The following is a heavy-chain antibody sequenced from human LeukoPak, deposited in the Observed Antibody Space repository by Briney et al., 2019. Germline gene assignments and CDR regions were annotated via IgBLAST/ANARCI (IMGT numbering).Heavy chain of an antibody. CDR3: ARDQYSSSWRFTDAFDI. J-gene: IGHJ3*02. CDR1: GFTFSSYG. Sequence: PGRSLRLSCAASGFTFSSYGMHWVRQAPGKGLEWVAVIWYDGSNKYYADSVKGRFTISRDNSKNTLYLQMNSLRAEDTAVYYCARDQYSSSWRFTDAFDIWGQGTMVTVSS. CDR2: IWYDGSNK. D-gene: IGHD6-13*01. V-gene: IGHV3-33*01.